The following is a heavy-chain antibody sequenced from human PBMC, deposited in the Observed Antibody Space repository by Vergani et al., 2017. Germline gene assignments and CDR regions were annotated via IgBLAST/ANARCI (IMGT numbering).Heavy chain of an antibody. J-gene: IGHJ4*02. Sequence: EVQLLESGGGLVQPGGSLRLICAASEFTFSNYAMNWVRQAPGKGLEWVSGISGSGVSAYYTDSVKGRFTISRDNSKNMLFLQMNNLRTEDTAIYYCTKQYFVSGNYLFDYWGKGTLVTVSS. CDR3: TKQYFVSGNYLFDY. CDR1: EFTFSNYA. D-gene: IGHD3-10*01. V-gene: IGHV3-23*01. CDR2: ISGSGVSA.